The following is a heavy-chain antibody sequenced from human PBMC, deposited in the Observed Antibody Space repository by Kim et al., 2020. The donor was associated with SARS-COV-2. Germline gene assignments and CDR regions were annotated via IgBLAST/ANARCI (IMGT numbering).Heavy chain of an antibody. CDR2: IRDSGGNT. CDR3: AGPPNFDQ. CDR1: GFTFSSYA. J-gene: IGHJ4*02. Sequence: GGSLRLSCAASGFTFSSYAMSWVRQAPGKGLEWVSTIRDSGGNTYYADSVKGRFTISRDNSKNTLYLQMNTLRAEDTAVCYCAGPPNFDQWGQGTLVTVSS. V-gene: IGHV3-23*01.